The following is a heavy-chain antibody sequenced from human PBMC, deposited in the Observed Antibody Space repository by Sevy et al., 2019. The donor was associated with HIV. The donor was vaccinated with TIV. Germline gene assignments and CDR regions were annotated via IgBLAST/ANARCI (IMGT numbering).Heavy chain of an antibody. CDR3: ATDVGPIMFDY. Sequence: GGSLRLSCPVSGSTFISYAMSWVRQAPGRGLEWVSTISNSGSNTHYADSVKGRFTISRDNSKNTLYLEMNSLRAEDTAIYYCATDVGPIMFDYWGQGTLVTVSS. J-gene: IGHJ4*02. D-gene: IGHD1-26*01. V-gene: IGHV3-23*01. CDR2: ISNSGSNT. CDR1: GSTFISYA.